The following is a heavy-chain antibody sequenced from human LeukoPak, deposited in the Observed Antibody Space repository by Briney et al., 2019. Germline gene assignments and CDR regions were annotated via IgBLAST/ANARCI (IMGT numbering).Heavy chain of an antibody. CDR3: ARDTGDYYDSSGANFDY. CDR2: IKQDGSEK. Sequence: GGSLRLSCAASGFTFSSYWMSWVRQAPGKGLEWVANIKQDGSEKYYVDSVKGRFTISRDNAKNSLYLQMNGLRAEDTAVYYCARDTGDYYDSSGANFDYWGQGTLVTVSS. D-gene: IGHD3-22*01. CDR1: GFTFSSYW. V-gene: IGHV3-7*01. J-gene: IGHJ4*02.